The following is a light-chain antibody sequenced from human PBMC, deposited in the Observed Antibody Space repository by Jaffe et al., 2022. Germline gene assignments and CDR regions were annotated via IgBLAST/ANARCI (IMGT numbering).Light chain of an antibody. CDR2: EIS. J-gene: IGLJ1*01. CDR1: SSNIGNNS. V-gene: IGLV1-51*02. Sequence: QSVLTQPPSVSAAPGQEVTISCSGSSSNIGNNSVCWYQQLPGTAPKLLMYEISERPSGISARFSGSKSGTSATLDITGLQTGDEADYYCGTWDSSLNAYVFGTGTKVTVL. CDR3: GTWDSSLNAYV.